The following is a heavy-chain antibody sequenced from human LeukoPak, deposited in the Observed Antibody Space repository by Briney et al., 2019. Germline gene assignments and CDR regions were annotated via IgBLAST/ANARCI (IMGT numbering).Heavy chain of an antibody. Sequence: GGSLRLSCAASGFTFSSYAMTWVRQAPGKGLELVSAITSSGDNSVYADSVKGRFTMSRDNSKNTLFLQINSLRGEDTALYYCAKGDKPYCSRGRCYPLDYWGQGTLVTVSS. CDR3: AKGDKPYCSRGRCYPLDY. V-gene: IGHV3-23*01. CDR2: ITSSGDNS. J-gene: IGHJ4*02. D-gene: IGHD2-15*01. CDR1: GFTFSSYA.